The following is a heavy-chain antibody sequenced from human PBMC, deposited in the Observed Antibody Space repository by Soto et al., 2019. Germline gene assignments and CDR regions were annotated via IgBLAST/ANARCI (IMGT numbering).Heavy chain of an antibody. CDR3: ARAYCSTTSCYAHYKLFDY. D-gene: IGHD2-2*01. V-gene: IGHV4-39*01. J-gene: IGHJ4*02. CDR2: VYYSGTT. Sequence: QLQLQESGPGLVKPSETLSLTCTVSGGSISSTVYYWGWIHQSPGKGLEWIASVYYSGTTYYNPSLKSRVTISVDTSTNQFSLKLSSVTAADTAVYYCARAYCSTTSCYAHYKLFDYWGQGSLVTVSS. CDR1: GGSISSTVYY.